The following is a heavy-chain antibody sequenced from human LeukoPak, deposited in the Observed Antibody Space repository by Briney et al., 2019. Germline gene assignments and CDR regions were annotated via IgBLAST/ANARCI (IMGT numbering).Heavy chain of an antibody. V-gene: IGHV1-69*04. CDR3: ARDRKGCSSTSCYGEEDYYYYGMDV. J-gene: IGHJ6*02. Sequence: SVKVSCKASGGTFSSYAISWVRQAPGQGLEWMGGIIPILGIANYAQKFQGRVTITADKSTSTAYMELSSLRSEDTAVYYCARDRKGCSSTSCYGEEDYYYYGMDVWGQGTTVTVSS. D-gene: IGHD2-2*01. CDR2: IIPILGIA. CDR1: GGTFSSYA.